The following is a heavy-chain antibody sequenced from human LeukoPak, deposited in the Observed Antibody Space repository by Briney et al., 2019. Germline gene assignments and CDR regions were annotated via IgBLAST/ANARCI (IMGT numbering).Heavy chain of an antibody. Sequence: PGGSLRLSCAASGFTFSSYWMSWVRQAPGKGLEWVANIKQDGSEKYYVDSVKGRFTISRDNAKNSLYLQMNSLRAEDTAVYYCARVQGYYYDSSGYFEPCGQGALVTVSS. CDR2: IKQDGSEK. D-gene: IGHD3-22*01. V-gene: IGHV3-7*01. CDR3: ARVQGYYYDSSGYFEP. CDR1: GFTFSSYW. J-gene: IGHJ5*02.